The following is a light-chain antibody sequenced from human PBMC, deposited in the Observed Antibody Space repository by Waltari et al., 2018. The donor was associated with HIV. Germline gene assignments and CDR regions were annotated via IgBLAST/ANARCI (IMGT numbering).Light chain of an antibody. CDR2: EVS. CDR1: TNDIGSYNY. Sequence: QSVLTQPASVSGSPGQSLTLSCTGTTNDIGSYNYVSWYQQSPAKAPKPIIYEVSNRPSGVSSRFSGSKSGNTASLTISGLQAEDEAYYHCSSYSRGALLFGGGTKVTVL. CDR3: SSYSRGALL. V-gene: IGLV2-14*01. J-gene: IGLJ2*01.